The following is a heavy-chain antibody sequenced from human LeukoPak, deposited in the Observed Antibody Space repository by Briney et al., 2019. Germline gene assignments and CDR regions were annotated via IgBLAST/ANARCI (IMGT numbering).Heavy chain of an antibody. CDR3: ARERIYYGPGGDLRDARLFYYYGMDV. CDR1: GLTVSSNC. CDR2: IYSDGKT. D-gene: IGHD3-10*01. Sequence: PGGSLRLSCAGSGLTVSSNCMSWVRQAPGKGLEWVSVIYSDGKTNYADSVRGRFTISRDNSKNTLYLQMSSLRDEDTAVYYCARERIYYGPGGDLRDARLFYYYGMDVWGQGTTVTVSS. V-gene: IGHV3-53*01. J-gene: IGHJ6*02.